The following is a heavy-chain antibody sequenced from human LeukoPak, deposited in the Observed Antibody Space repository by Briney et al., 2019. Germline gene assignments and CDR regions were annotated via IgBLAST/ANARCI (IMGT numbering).Heavy chain of an antibody. D-gene: IGHD2/OR15-2a*01. Sequence: ASVKVSCKASGYTFSDYYMHWVRQAPGQGLEWMGVINPSGGSTRYAQKFQGRVTMTRDMSTSTVDMELSSLRSKDTAVYYCARDGCSSTTNCDENNWFDPWGQGTLVIVSS. V-gene: IGHV1-46*01. CDR1: GYTFSDYY. CDR3: ARDGCSSTTNCDENNWFDP. J-gene: IGHJ5*02. CDR2: INPSGGST.